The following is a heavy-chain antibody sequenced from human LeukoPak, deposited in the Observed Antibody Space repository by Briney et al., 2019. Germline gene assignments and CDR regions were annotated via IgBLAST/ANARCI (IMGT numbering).Heavy chain of an antibody. CDR2: INAYNGNT. Sequence: ASVKVSCKASGYTFTSYGISWVRQAPGQGLEWMGWINAYNGNTNYAQKLQGRVTMTTDTSTSTAYMELRSLRSDDTAVYYCARGLREYSDDDFPIPGYWGQGTLVTVSS. V-gene: IGHV1-18*01. CDR3: ARGLREYSDDDFPIPGY. J-gene: IGHJ4*02. D-gene: IGHD5-12*01. CDR1: GYTFTSYG.